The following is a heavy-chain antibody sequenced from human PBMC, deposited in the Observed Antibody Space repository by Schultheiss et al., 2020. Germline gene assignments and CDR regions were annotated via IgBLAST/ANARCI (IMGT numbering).Heavy chain of an antibody. CDR2: INPNSGGT. CDR1: GYTFTGYY. CDR3: AREPGYSYGNRYYYYYYGMDV. Sequence: SVKVSCKASGYTFTGYYMHWVRQAPGQGLEWMGWINPNSGGTNYAQKFQGRVTMTRDTSISTAYMELSRLRSDDTAVYYCAREPGYSYGNRYYYYYYGMDVWGQGTTVTVSS. J-gene: IGHJ6*02. D-gene: IGHD5-18*01. V-gene: IGHV1-2*02.